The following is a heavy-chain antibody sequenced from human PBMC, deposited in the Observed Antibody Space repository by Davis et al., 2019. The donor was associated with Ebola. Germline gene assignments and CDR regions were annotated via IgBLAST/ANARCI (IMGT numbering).Heavy chain of an antibody. CDR2: INPNSGGT. J-gene: IGHJ4*02. Sequence: ASVKVSCKASGYTFTGYYMHWVRQAPGQGLEWMGWINPNSGGTNYAQKFQGRVTMTRDTSISTAYMELSRLRSDDTAVYYCARATIFGVVIPTWDYFDYWGQGTLVTVSS. V-gene: IGHV1-2*02. CDR1: GYTFTGYY. D-gene: IGHD3-3*01. CDR3: ARATIFGVVIPTWDYFDY.